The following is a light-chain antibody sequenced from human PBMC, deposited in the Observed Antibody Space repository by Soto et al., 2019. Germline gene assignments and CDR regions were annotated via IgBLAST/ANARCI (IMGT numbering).Light chain of an antibody. Sequence: AIQITQSPSSLSASVGDRVTITCRASQDIRKDSAWYQQKPGKAPQILIYGASTLQTGVASRFSGSGSATDFTLTISSLQPEDSAAYYCLQDYNYPFTFGQGTKVDIK. CDR2: GAS. V-gene: IGKV1-6*01. J-gene: IGKJ2*01. CDR3: LQDYNYPFT. CDR1: QDIRKD.